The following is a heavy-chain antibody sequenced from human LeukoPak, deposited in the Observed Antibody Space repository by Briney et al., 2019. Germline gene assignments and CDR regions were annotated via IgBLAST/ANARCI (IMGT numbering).Heavy chain of an antibody. V-gene: IGHV3-7*01. Sequence: GGSLRLSCAASGFSFSNYWMTWVRQAPGKGLEWLANIDQGGSEKYYVDSVQGRFTISRDNAKNSLFLQMNSLRVEDTAVYYCARSGLLTAVYLDFWGQGALVTVSS. CDR3: ARSGLLTAVYLDF. CDR1: GFSFSNYW. D-gene: IGHD2-21*01. J-gene: IGHJ4*02. CDR2: IDQGGSEK.